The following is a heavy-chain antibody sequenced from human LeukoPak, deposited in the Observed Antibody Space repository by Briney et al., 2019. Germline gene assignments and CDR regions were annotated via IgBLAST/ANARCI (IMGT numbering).Heavy chain of an antibody. V-gene: IGHV4-4*07. Sequence: SETLSLTCTVSGGSISSYYWSWIRQPAGKGLEWIGRIYTSGSTNYNPSLKSRVTMSVDTSKNQFSLKLSSVTAADTAVYYCARGYDFWSGYYLCGAFDIWGRGTMVTVSS. CDR2: IYTSGST. CDR1: GGSISSYY. D-gene: IGHD3-3*01. J-gene: IGHJ3*02. CDR3: ARGYDFWSGYYLCGAFDI.